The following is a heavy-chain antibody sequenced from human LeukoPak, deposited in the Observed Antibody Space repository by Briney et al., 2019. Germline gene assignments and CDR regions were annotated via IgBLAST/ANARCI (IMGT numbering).Heavy chain of an antibody. CDR2: FSAYNGNT. CDR1: GYTFTIYG. Sequence: ASVRVSSKPSGYTFTIYGISWVRQAPGQGREWVGWFSAYNGNTKYVQKLQGRVTMTTDSFTSTAYMELRSLTSDDTAVDYCARWYCGGGSSYSYYYGKDVWGQGTTVTVSS. CDR3: ARWYCGGGSSYSYYYGKDV. V-gene: IGHV1-18*01. J-gene: IGHJ6*02. D-gene: IGHD2-15*01.